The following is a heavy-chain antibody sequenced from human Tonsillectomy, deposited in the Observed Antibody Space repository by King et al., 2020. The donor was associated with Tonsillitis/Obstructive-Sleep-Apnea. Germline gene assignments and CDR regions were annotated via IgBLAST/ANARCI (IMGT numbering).Heavy chain of an antibody. Sequence: VQLVESGGGLVQPGGSLRLSCAASGFTFSSYATSWVRQVPGKGLEWVSCISGSGGSTYYADSVKGRFTISRDNSKNTVYLQMNSLRAEDAAIYYCASRTAVAGEGFDPWGQGTLVTVSS. J-gene: IGHJ5*02. CDR2: ISGSGGST. CDR3: ASRTAVAGEGFDP. CDR1: GFTFSSYA. V-gene: IGHV3-23*04. D-gene: IGHD6-19*01.